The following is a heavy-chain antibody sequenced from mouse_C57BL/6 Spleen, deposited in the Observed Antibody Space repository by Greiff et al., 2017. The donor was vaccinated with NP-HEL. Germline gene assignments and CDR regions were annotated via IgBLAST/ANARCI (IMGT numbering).Heavy chain of an antibody. CDR3: ARSGRRGLYYFDY. D-gene: IGHD4-1*01. CDR2: IDPEDGET. Sequence: EVKLMESGAELVKPGASVKLSCTASGFNIKDYYMHWVKQRPEQGLEWIGRIDPEDGETKYASKFQGKATITADTSSNTAYLQLSSLTSEDTAVYYCARSGRRGLYYFDYWGQGTTLTVSS. CDR1: GFNIKDYY. J-gene: IGHJ2*01. V-gene: IGHV14-2*01.